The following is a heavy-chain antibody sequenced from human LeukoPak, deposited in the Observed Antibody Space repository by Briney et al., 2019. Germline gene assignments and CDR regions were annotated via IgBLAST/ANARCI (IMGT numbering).Heavy chain of an antibody. CDR3: ARDTGSSSGGGSGMDV. D-gene: IGHD6-13*01. CDR1: GYSINSGYY. Sequence: SETLSLTCAVSGYSINSGYYWGWIRQPPGKGLEWIGSIYHSGSTLYNPSLKSRVTISVDTSKTQFSLNLSSVTAADTAVYYCARDTGSSSGGGSGMDVWGKGTTVTVSS. V-gene: IGHV4-38-2*02. CDR2: IYHSGST. J-gene: IGHJ6*04.